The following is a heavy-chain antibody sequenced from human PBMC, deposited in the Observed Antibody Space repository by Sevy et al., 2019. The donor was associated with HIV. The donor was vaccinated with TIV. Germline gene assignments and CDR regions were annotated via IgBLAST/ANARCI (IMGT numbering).Heavy chain of an antibody. CDR2: IRPDGTEI. J-gene: IGHJ4*02. CDR1: GIILSNYW. V-gene: IGHV3-7*03. D-gene: IGHD4-4*01. CDR3: GTYSSRTGTFDY. Sequence: GGSLRLSCVASGIILSNYWMSWVRQAPGKGLEWVANIRPDGTEIKYVNSVKGRFTISRDNAKNSLYLQMNRLTAEDTATYYCGTYSSRTGTFDYWGQGTLVTVSS.